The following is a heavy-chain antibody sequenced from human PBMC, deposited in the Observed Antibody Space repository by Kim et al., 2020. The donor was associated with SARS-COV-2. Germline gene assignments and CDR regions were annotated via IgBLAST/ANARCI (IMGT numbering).Heavy chain of an antibody. CDR3: ARDKSQSYYYGSGSHPSNEGGFDY. D-gene: IGHD3-10*01. CDR2: ISAYNGNT. V-gene: IGHV1-18*01. CDR1: GYTFTSYG. Sequence: ASVKVSCKASGYTFTSYGISWVRQAPGQGLEWMGWISAYNGNTNYAQKLQGRVTMTTDTSTSTAYMELRSLRSDDTAVYYCARDKSQSYYYGSGSHPSNEGGFDYWGQGTLVTVSS. J-gene: IGHJ4*02.